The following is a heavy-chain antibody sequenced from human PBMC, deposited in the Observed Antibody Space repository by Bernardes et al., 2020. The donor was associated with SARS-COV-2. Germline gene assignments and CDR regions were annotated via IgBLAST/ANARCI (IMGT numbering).Heavy chain of an antibody. J-gene: IGHJ4*02. Sequence: AWVNVSCQASGYTFTTYGITWLRQAPGQGLEWMGLSSANSGNRNYAQKVQGRVTLTTDTSTSTAYMELRSLRSDDTAVYYCARARGDSSTWYLFYWGQGTLVSVSS. CDR3: ARARGDSSTWYLFY. D-gene: IGHD6-13*01. CDR2: SSANSGNR. CDR1: GYTFTTYG. V-gene: IGHV1-18*04.